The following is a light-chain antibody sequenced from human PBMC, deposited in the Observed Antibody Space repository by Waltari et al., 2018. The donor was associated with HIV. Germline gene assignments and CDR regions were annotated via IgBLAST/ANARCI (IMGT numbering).Light chain of an antibody. CDR1: QSVDNNY. CDR3: QQYATSPRT. J-gene: IGKJ2*01. V-gene: IGKV3-20*01. Sequence: EIVLTQSPGTLSLSPGERATLSCRASQSVDNNYVAWYQHRPGQAPRPLIFGASSRATGIPDRFSASGSGTDFTLTINSLDPSDYALYYCQQYATSPRTFGQGTRVEI. CDR2: GAS.